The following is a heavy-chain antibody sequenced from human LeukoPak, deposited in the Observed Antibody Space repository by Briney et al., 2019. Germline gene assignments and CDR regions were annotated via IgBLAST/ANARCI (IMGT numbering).Heavy chain of an antibody. J-gene: IGHJ4*02. CDR2: IYSGGST. V-gene: IGHV3-53*01. Sequence: GGSLRLSCAASGFTVSSNYMSWVRQAPGKGLEWVSVIYSGGSTYYADSVKGRFTISRDNSKNTLYLQMNSLRGEDTAVYYCARVPGSGWHFDYWGQGTLVTVSS. D-gene: IGHD6-19*01. CDR1: GFTVSSNY. CDR3: ARVPGSGWHFDY.